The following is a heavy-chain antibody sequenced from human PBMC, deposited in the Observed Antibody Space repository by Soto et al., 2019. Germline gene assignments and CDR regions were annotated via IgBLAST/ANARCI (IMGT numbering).Heavy chain of an antibody. CDR2: ISATGST. D-gene: IGHD6-19*01. J-gene: IGHJ4*02. Sequence: PWGSLRLSCEASGFTISNYAMSWVRQAPGKGLEWVSTISATGSTLYADSVKGRFTISRDNSKNTVYLQMNFLRAEDTAVYYCAKVSNKWAVAQRGYFDYWGQGTLVTVSS. CDR3: AKVSNKWAVAQRGYFDY. V-gene: IGHV3-23*01. CDR1: GFTISNYA.